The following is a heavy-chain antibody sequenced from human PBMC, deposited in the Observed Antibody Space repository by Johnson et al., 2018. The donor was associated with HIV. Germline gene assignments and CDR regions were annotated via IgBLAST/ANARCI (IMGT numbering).Heavy chain of an antibody. Sequence: QVQLVESGGGLVQPGGSLRLSCAASGFTFSSYAMHWVRQAPGKGLEWVALISYDGSNKYCADSVKGRFTISRDNSKNTLYLQMNSLRAEDTALYYCARDRAIGGWSIDIWGQGTMVTVSS. V-gene: IGHV3-30-3*01. D-gene: IGHD2-15*01. CDR2: ISYDGSNK. CDR3: ARDRAIGGWSIDI. CDR1: GFTFSSYA. J-gene: IGHJ3*02.